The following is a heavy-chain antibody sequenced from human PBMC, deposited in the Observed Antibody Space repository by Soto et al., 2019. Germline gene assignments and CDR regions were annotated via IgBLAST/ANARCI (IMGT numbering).Heavy chain of an antibody. CDR1: GFNFGAYA. CDR3: TRSLAIDFDS. CDR2: IRRKAYGGTT. J-gene: IGHJ4*02. Sequence: EVQLVESGGGLVQPGRSLRLSCSASGFNFGAYAMSWVRQPPGKGLEWVGFIRRKAYGGTTDYAASVKGRFTISRDDSKSIAYPQMNSLKIEDTAVYYCTRSLAIDFDSWGQGTLVTVSS. V-gene: IGHV3-49*04.